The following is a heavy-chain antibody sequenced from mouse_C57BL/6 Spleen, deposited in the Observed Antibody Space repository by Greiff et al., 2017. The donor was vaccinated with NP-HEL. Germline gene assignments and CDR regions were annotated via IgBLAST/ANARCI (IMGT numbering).Heavy chain of an antibody. V-gene: IGHV1-81*01. D-gene: IGHD2-2*01. Sequence: QVQLKESGAELARPGASVKLSCKASGYTFTSYGISWVKQRPGQGLEWIGEIYPRSGNTYYNEKFKGKATLTADKSSSTAYMELRSLTSEDSAVYFCARGGYGYEDNFDYWGQGTTLTVSS. CDR2: IYPRSGNT. J-gene: IGHJ2*01. CDR1: GYTFTSYG. CDR3: ARGGYGYEDNFDY.